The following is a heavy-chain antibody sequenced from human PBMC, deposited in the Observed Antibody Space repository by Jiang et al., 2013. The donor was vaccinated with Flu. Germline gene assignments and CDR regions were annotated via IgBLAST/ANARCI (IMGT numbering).Heavy chain of an antibody. CDR2: INTNTGNP. CDR3: ARYTYYYDSSGYYIYYFDY. D-gene: IGHD3-22*01. V-gene: IGHV7-4-1*02. Sequence: SVKVSCKASGYTFTSYAMNWVRQAPGQGLEWMGWINTNTGNPTYAQGFTGRFVFSLDTSVSTAYLQISSLKAEDTAVYYCARYTYYYDSSGYYIYYFDYWGQGTLVTVSS. CDR1: GYTFTSYA. J-gene: IGHJ4*02.